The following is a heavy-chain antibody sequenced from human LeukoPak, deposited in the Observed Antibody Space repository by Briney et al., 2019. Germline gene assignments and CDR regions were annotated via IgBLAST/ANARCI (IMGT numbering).Heavy chain of an antibody. Sequence: SETLSLTCAVYGGSFSGYYWSWIRQPPGKGLEWIGEINHSGSTNYNPSLKSRVTISVDTSKNQFSLKLSSVTAADTAVYYCARAHPYSSGWYDAFDIWGQGTMVTVSS. J-gene: IGHJ3*02. V-gene: IGHV4-34*01. D-gene: IGHD6-19*01. CDR2: INHSGST. CDR3: ARAHPYSSGWYDAFDI. CDR1: GGSFSGYY.